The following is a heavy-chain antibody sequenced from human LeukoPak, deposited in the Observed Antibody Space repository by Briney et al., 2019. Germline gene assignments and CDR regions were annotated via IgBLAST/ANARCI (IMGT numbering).Heavy chain of an antibody. V-gene: IGHV4-39*01. J-gene: IGHJ4*02. CDR1: GGSISSSNYY. CDR3: ARLGGYSYGSSYYFDY. Sequence: SETLSLTCTVSGGSISSSNYYWGWIRQPPGKGLEWIGNFFYSGNTYYNPSLKSRVTISVDTSKNQFSLRLSSVTAADTAVYYCARLGGYSYGSSYYFDYWGQGTLVTVSS. CDR2: FFYSGNT. D-gene: IGHD5-18*01.